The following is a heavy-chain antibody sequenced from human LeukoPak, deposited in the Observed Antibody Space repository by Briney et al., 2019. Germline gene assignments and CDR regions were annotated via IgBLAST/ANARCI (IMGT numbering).Heavy chain of an antibody. Sequence: PSETLSLTCTVSGGSLSSGRYYWGWIRQPAGKGLEWIGRIYTSGNTNYSPSLKSRVTISVDTSKSQFSLKLSSVTAADTAVYYCARSSLEARPIAARANCFDPWGQGTLVTVSS. CDR2: IYTSGNT. CDR1: GGSLSSGRYY. D-gene: IGHD6-6*01. V-gene: IGHV4-61*02. J-gene: IGHJ5*02. CDR3: ARSSLEARPIAARANCFDP.